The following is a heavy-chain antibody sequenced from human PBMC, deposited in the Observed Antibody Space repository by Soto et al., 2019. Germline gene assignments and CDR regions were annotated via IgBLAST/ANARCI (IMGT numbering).Heavy chain of an antibody. D-gene: IGHD2-15*01. Sequence: SGPTLVNPXQTLTLTCTLSAFSLNTPGVGVGWVRQPAGKALEWLALTQWDDGKYYNTSLETRLTVSKDTSGNRVVLTMTHMDPVDTATYYCARVKHDSIGDFFDYWGQGALVTVSS. CDR2: TQWDDGK. CDR3: ARVKHDSIGDFFDY. CDR1: AFSLNTPGVG. J-gene: IGHJ4*02. V-gene: IGHV2-70*20.